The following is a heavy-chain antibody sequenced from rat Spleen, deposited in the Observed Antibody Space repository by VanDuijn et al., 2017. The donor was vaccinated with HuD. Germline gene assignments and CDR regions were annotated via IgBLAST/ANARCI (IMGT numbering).Heavy chain of an antibody. V-gene: IGHV5-25*01. CDR3: VRHGYTRYYFDY. J-gene: IGHJ2*01. CDR2: ISSGGGGT. Sequence: EVQLVESDGGLVQPGSSLKLSCAASGFTFSDYYMAWVRQAPKKGLEWVAYISSGGGGTYYPDSVQGRFTISRDNTKSTLYLQMDSLKSEDTASYYCVRHGYTRYYFDYWGQGVMVTVSS. CDR1: GFTFSDYY. D-gene: IGHD1-9*01.